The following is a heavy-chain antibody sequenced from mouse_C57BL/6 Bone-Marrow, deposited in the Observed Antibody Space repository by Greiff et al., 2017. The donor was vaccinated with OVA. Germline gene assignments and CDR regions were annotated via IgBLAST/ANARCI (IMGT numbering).Heavy chain of an antibody. D-gene: IGHD2-5*01. V-gene: IGHV2-2*01. CDR3: ARAYYSNYGGFAY. J-gene: IGHJ3*01. Sequence: QVQLQQSGPGLVQPSQSLSITCTVSGFSLTSYGVHWVRQSPGKGLEWLGVIWSGGSTDYNAAFISRLSISKDNSKSQVFSKMNSLQADDTAIYDCARAYYSNYGGFAYWGQGTLVTVSA. CDR2: IWSGGST. CDR1: GFSLTSYG.